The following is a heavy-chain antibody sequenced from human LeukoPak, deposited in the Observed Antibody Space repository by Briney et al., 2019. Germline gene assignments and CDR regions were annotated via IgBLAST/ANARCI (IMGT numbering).Heavy chain of an antibody. V-gene: IGHV2-70*20. J-gene: IGHJ4*02. D-gene: IGHD1/OR15-1a*01. CDR2: IDWDEDK. CDR1: GFSLSTNGMC. CDR3: ARIVNNGGAFDY. Sequence: SGPALVKPTQTRTLTCTFSGFSLSTNGMCVSWVRQPPGKALEWLALIDWDEDKYYNTSMKARLTISKDTSENQVVLTMTNMDPVDTATYYCARIVNNGGAFDYWGQGTLVTVSS.